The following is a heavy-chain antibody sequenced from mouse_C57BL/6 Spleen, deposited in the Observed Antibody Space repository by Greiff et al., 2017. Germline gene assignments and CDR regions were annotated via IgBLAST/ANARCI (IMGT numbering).Heavy chain of an antibody. CDR1: GYTFTSYW. J-gene: IGHJ3*01. D-gene: IGHD2-3*01. CDR2: IHPNSGIT. CDR3: ARTSIYDGYPWFAY. Sequence: QVQLQQPGAELVKPGASVKLSCKASGYTFTSYWMHWVKQRPGQGLEWIGMIHPNSGITNYNEKFKSKATLTVDKSSSTAYMQLSSLTSEDSAVYYCARTSIYDGYPWFAYWGQGTLVTVSA. V-gene: IGHV1-64*01.